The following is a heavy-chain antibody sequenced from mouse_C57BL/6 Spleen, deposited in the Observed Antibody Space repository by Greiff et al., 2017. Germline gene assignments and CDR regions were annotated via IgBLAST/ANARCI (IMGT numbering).Heavy chain of an antibody. Sequence: EVQLVESGGGLVQPGGSLSLSCAASGFTFTDYYMSWVRQPPGKALEWLGFIRNKANGYTTEYSASVKGRFTISRDNSQSILYLQLNALRAEDSATYYCARQYYGSSYSGCAMDYWGQGTSVTVSS. D-gene: IGHD1-1*01. CDR2: IRNKANGYTT. CDR1: GFTFTDYY. J-gene: IGHJ4*01. V-gene: IGHV7-3*01. CDR3: ARQYYGSSYSGCAMDY.